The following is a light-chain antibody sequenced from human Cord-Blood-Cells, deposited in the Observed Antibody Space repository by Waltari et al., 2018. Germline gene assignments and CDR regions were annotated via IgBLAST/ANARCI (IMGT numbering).Light chain of an antibody. CDR2: GAS. V-gene: IGKV3-20*01. CDR3: QQYGSSPWT. CDR1: QSVSSSY. Sequence: EIVLPQSPGTLSLSPGDRATLSCRASQSVSSSYLAWYQQKPGQAPRLLIYGASSRATGIPDRFSGSGSGTDFTLTISRLEPEDFAVYDCQQYGSSPWTFGQGTKVEIK. J-gene: IGKJ1*01.